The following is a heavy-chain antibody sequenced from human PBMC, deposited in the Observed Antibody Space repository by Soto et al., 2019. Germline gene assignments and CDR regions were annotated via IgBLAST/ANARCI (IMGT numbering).Heavy chain of an antibody. Sequence: QVQLQESCPGLVKPSQTLSLTCTVSGVSMSNGYYYWSWVRQNPGKGLEWIGHIYHSGRTYYNPSLKSRVGILVDTSKNQFSLNLNSVTAADTAVYYCARWVEVSLDYFDSWGQGTPVTVSS. D-gene: IGHD1-20*01. CDR3: ARWVEVSLDYFDS. V-gene: IGHV4-31*03. CDR2: IYHSGRT. CDR1: GVSMSNGYYY. J-gene: IGHJ4*02.